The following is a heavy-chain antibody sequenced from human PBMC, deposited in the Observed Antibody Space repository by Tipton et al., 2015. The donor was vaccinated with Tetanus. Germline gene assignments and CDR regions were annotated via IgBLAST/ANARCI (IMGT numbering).Heavy chain of an antibody. CDR1: GYTFTGYY. Sequence: QLVQSGAEVKKPGASVKVSCKASGYTFTGYYMYWVRQAPGQGLERMGWIDPNSGGTVYAQKFQGRVTMTRDTSISTAYMERRSLRSDDTAVYYCARDRGDYIYYGMDVWGPGTTVTVS. CDR2: IDPNSGGT. CDR3: ARDRGDYIYYGMDV. J-gene: IGHJ6*02. V-gene: IGHV1-2*02. D-gene: IGHD3-22*01.